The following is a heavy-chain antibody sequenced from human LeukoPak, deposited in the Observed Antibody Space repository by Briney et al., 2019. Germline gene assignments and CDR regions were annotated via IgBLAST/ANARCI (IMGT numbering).Heavy chain of an antibody. D-gene: IGHD6-19*01. CDR3: ARGVRIAVADPHLDY. V-gene: IGHV4-34*01. J-gene: IGHJ4*02. CDR1: GGSFSGYH. CDR2: INHSGST. Sequence: SETLSLTCGVYGGSFSGYHWNWIRQPPGEGLEWIGEINHSGSTNYNPSLKSRVTISVDTSKKQFSLRLSSVTAADTAVYFCARGVRIAVADPHLDYWGQGTQVTVSS.